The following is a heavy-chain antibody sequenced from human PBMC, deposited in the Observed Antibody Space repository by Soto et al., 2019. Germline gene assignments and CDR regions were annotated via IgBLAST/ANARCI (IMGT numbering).Heavy chain of an antibody. Sequence: SETLSLNCTVSGVSISSGNYYWSWIRQHPGKGLEWIGYIYYSGSTYYNPSLKSRVTISVDTSKNQLSLKLSSVTAADTAVYYCARSLGVSSLDYWGQGTLVTVS. V-gene: IGHV4-31*03. CDR3: ARSLGVSSLDY. J-gene: IGHJ4*02. CDR1: GVSISSGNYY. D-gene: IGHD3-16*01. CDR2: IYYSGST.